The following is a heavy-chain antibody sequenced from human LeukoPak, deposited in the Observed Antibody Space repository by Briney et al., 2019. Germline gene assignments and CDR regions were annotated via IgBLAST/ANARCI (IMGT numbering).Heavy chain of an antibody. J-gene: IGHJ4*02. CDR1: GGSISSSTNW. D-gene: IGHD3-10*01. CDR2: IHHSGST. CDR3: ARHARGFTSSYFDY. V-gene: IGHV4-4*02. Sequence: SETLSLTCAVSGGSISSSTNWWSWVRQPPGKGLEWIGEIHHSGSTNYSPSLKSRVTISVDKPKNQFSLKVSSVTAADTAVYYCARHARGFTSSYFDYWGQGFLVTVSS.